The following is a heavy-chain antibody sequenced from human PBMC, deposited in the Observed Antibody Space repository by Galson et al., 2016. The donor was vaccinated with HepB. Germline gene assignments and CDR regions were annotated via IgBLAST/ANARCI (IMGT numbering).Heavy chain of an antibody. CDR2: IYYSGST. CDR3: ARGILGVIPAARYYYYYYMNV. CDR1: GGSISTYY. D-gene: IGHD2-2*01. J-gene: IGHJ6*03. V-gene: IGHV4-59*01. Sequence: ETLSLTCSVSGGSISTYYWSWIRQPPGKGLEWIGHIYYSGSTNYNPSLKSRVTISIDTSKNQFSLNLSSVTAADTALYYCARGILGVIPAARYYYYYYMNVWGKGTTVTVSS.